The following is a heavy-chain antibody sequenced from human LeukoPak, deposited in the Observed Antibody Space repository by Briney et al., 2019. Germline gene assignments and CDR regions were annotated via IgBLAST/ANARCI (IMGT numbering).Heavy chain of an antibody. D-gene: IGHD6-19*01. J-gene: IGHJ5*02. CDR1: GYTFTGYY. Sequence: AASVKVSCKASGYTFTGYYMHWVRQAPGQGLEWMGWINPNSGGTNYAQKFRGRVTMTRDTSISTAYMELSRLRSDDTAVYYCARKTIAVAGNNWFDPWGQGTLVTVSS. V-gene: IGHV1-2*02. CDR2: INPNSGGT. CDR3: ARKTIAVAGNNWFDP.